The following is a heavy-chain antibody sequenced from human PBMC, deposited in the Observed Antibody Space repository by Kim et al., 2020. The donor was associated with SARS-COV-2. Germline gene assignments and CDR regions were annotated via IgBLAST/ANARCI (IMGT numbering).Heavy chain of an antibody. CDR2: ISGDGSST. V-gene: IGHV3-23*01. CDR1: GFTFSGYA. D-gene: IGHD4-17*01. J-gene: IGHJ4*02. CDR3: AKTGDFIYYFDY. Sequence: GGSLRLSCAASGFTFSGYAMTWVRLAPEKGLECVSSISGDGSSTFYSESVKGRFTVSRDNSRNTLYLQMNSLRVEDTAMYYCAKTGDFIYYFDYCGQGTLATVSS.